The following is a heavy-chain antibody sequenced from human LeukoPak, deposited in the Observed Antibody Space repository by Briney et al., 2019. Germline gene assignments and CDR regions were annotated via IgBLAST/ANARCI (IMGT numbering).Heavy chain of an antibody. CDR1: GFTFDDYA. V-gene: IGHV3-9*01. CDR2: ISWNSGSI. CDR3: AKESSLGAMVFLFDY. D-gene: IGHD5-18*01. Sequence: PGTSLRLSCAASGFTFDDYAMHWVRQAPGKGLEWVSGISWNSGSIGYADSVKGRFTISRDNAKNSLYLQMNSLRAEDTALYYCAKESSLGAMVFLFDYWGQGTLVTVSS. J-gene: IGHJ4*02.